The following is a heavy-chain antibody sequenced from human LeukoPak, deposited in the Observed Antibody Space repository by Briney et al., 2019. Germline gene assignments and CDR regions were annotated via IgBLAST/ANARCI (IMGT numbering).Heavy chain of an antibody. J-gene: IGHJ4*02. CDR1: GFTFSSYA. CDR3: AKGIYFDSGAYGY. Sequence: GGSLRLSCVASGFTFSSYAMSWVRQAPGKGLEWVSLISGSGGSTYYADSVKGRFTISRDNSKNTLYLQMNSLRADDTAVYYCAKGIYFDSGAYGYWGQGTLVTVSS. V-gene: IGHV3-23*01. D-gene: IGHD3-22*01. CDR2: ISGSGGST.